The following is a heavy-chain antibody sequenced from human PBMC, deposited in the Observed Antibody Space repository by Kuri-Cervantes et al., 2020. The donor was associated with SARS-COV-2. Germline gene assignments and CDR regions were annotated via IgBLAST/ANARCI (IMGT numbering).Heavy chain of an antibody. CDR2: IYHSGST. D-gene: IGHD6-19*01. CDR3: ARAGIGAVAGNFDY. V-gene: IGHV4-38-2*02. J-gene: IGHJ4*02. CDR1: GYSISSGYY. Sequence: SETPSLTCTVSGYSISSGYYWGWIRQPPGKGLEWIGSIYHSGSTYYNPSLKSRVTISVDTSKNQFSLRLSSVTAADTAVYYCARAGIGAVAGNFDYWGQGTLVTVSS.